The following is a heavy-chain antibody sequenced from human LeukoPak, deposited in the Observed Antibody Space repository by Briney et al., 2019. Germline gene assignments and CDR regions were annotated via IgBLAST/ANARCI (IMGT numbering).Heavy chain of an antibody. CDR1: GFTFSSYA. V-gene: IGHV3-23*01. D-gene: IGHD4-17*01. CDR2: INNSGGST. J-gene: IGHJ4*02. CDR3: TRYYGDYTGY. Sequence: GGSLRLSCAASGFTFSSYAMSWVRQAPGKGLEWVSSINNSGGSTYYADSVKGRFAISRDDPKNTLYLQMNSLKTEDTAVYYCTRYYGDYTGYWGQGTLVTVSS.